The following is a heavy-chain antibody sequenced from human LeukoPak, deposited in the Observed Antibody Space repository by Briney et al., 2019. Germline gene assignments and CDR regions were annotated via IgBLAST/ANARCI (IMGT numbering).Heavy chain of an antibody. Sequence: ASETLSLTCTISGGSTTGYFWSWIRQPPGKGLEWIGYVFYSGGTLYNPSLESRVTISVDTSKTHFSLELTSVTAADTAVYYCARHMSVTYDAFDPWGRGTMVTVSS. J-gene: IGHJ3*01. CDR2: VFYSGGT. CDR3: ARHMSVTYDAFDP. D-gene: IGHD2-21*02. V-gene: IGHV4-59*08. CDR1: GGSTTGYF.